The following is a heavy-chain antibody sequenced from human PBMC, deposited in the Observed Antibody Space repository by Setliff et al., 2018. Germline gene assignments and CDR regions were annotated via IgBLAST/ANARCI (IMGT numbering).Heavy chain of an antibody. CDR2: VYPGDSDT. D-gene: IGHD2-15*01. J-gene: IGHJ4*02. Sequence: GESLKIYCKGSGYRFASYWIGWVGQMPGKGREWMGAVYPGDSDTRHSPSFQGQVTISADKSISTVYLQWCSLKASDTAIYYCVRLTPETDFDYWGPGTLVTVSS. V-gene: IGHV5-51*01. CDR3: VRLTPETDFDY. CDR1: GYRFASYW.